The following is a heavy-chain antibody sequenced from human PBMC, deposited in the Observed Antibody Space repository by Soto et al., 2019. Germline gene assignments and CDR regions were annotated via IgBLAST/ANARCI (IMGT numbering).Heavy chain of an antibody. D-gene: IGHD6-13*01. CDR3: ARDSMYSSSLGYYYYGMDV. V-gene: IGHV4-4*07. J-gene: IGHJ6*02. Sequence: SETLSLTCTVSGGSISSYYWSWIRQPAGKGLEWIGRIYTSGSTNYNPSPKSRVTISVDTSKNQFSLKLSSVTAAGTAVYYCARDSMYSSSLGYYYYGMDVWGQGTTVTVSS. CDR1: GGSISSYY. CDR2: IYTSGST.